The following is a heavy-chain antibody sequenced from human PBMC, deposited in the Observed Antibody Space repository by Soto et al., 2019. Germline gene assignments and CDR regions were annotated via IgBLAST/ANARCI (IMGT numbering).Heavy chain of an antibody. D-gene: IGHD5-12*01. CDR1: GFTFSSYS. CDR2: ISSSSSYI. V-gene: IGHV3-21*01. J-gene: IGHJ4*02. Sequence: GGSLRLSCAASGFTFSSYSMNWVRQAPGKGLEWVSSISSSSSYIYYVDSVKGRFTISRDNAKNSLYLQMNSLRAEDTAVYYCARGGGYSGYDLDYWGQGTLVTVSS. CDR3: ARGGGYSGYDLDY.